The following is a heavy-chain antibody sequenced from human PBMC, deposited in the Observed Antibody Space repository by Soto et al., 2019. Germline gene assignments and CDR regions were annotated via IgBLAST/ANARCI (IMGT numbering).Heavy chain of an antibody. CDR3: AREQVPMVRGPSGFCY. D-gene: IGHD3-10*01. CDR1: GYTFTSYG. V-gene: IGHV1-18*01. CDR2: ISAYTGNT. J-gene: IGHJ4*02. Sequence: QVQLVQSGAEVKKPGASVKVSCKASGYTFTSYGISWVRQAPGQGLEWMGWISAYTGNTNHAQKLQGRVTMTTDTSTSTAYMELGSLRSDDTALYYCAREQVPMVRGPSGFCYWGQGTLVTVSS.